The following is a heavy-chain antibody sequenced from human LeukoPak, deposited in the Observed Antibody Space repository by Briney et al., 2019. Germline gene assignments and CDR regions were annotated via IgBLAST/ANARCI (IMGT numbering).Heavy chain of an antibody. CDR1: GGSLSSSSYF. Sequence: SETLSLTCTVSGGSLSSSSYFSGWIRQPPGKGLEWIVTISYSGSTYCNPSFKSRVTISVDTSKHQFSLKLRSVTAADTAVYYCAKEYVGSLFYYGMDVWGQGTTLTVSS. CDR2: ISYSGST. CDR3: AKEYVGSLFYYGMDV. V-gene: IGHV4-39*02. D-gene: IGHD1-26*01. J-gene: IGHJ6*02.